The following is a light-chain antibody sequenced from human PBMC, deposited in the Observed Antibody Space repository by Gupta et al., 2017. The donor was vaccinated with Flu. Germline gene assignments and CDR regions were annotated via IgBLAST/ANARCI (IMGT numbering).Light chain of an antibody. Sequence: VTLTCTLSSGDITYRGEWHQQQPGKAPRYVMRLEGRGTDEKGSGGPDRFSGSSSGTDRHLTIANLQAEDEAEYYWETWHSNTRLFGGGTKLTVL. J-gene: IGLJ3*02. CDR2: LEGRGTD. CDR3: ETWHSNTRL. V-gene: IGLV4-60*03. CDR1: SGDITYR.